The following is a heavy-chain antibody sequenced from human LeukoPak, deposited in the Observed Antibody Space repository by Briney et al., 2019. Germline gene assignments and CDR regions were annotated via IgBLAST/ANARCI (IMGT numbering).Heavy chain of an antibody. CDR3: ARGKQWLELDAFDI. J-gene: IGHJ3*02. Sequence: ASVKVSCKASGGTFSSYAISWVRQAPGQGLEWMGWISAYNGNTNYAQKLQGRVTMTTDTSTSTAHMELRSLRSDDTAVYYCARGKQWLELDAFDIWGQGTMVTVSS. CDR1: GGTFSSYA. V-gene: IGHV1-18*01. CDR2: ISAYNGNT. D-gene: IGHD6-19*01.